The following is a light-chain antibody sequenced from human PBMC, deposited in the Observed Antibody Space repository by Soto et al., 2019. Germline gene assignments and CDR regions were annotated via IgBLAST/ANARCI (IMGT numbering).Light chain of an antibody. CDR2: TTN. Sequence: SVLTQLHSASGTPGQRVTISCSGSSSNIGTSSVHWFQQLPGTAPKLLISTTNQRPSGVPERFSGSKSGTSASLAISGLQSEDEADYYCAAWDDSLNGHVFGTGTKVTVL. CDR3: AAWDDSLNGHV. CDR1: SSNIGTSS. J-gene: IGLJ1*01. V-gene: IGLV1-44*01.